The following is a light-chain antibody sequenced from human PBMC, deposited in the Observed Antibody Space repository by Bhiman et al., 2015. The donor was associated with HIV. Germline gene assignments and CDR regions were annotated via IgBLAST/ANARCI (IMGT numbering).Light chain of an antibody. CDR3: QTWDSSLFVVV. V-gene: IGLV2-14*03. Sequence: QSALTQPASVSGSPGQSITISCTGTSRDVGGYDYVSWYQQHPGKAPQLMIYDVSQRPSGIPDRFSGSRSGTSATLGITGLQTGDEADYYCQTWDSSLFVVVFGGGTKLTVL. CDR2: DVS. J-gene: IGLJ2*01. CDR1: SRDVGGYDY.